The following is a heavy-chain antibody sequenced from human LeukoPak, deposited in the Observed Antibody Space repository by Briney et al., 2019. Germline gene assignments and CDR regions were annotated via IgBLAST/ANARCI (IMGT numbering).Heavy chain of an antibody. J-gene: IGHJ4*02. V-gene: IGHV1-46*01. D-gene: IGHD3-10*01. CDR2: INPSGGST. Sequence: ASVKVSCKASGYSFTSYYIHWVRQAPGQGLEWMEIINPSGGSTSYAQKFQGRVTMTRDTSTSTVYMELSSLRSEDTAVYYCARGMRMVRGVIREYCFDSWGQGTLVTVSS. CDR1: GYSFTSYY. CDR3: ARGMRMVRGVIREYCFDS.